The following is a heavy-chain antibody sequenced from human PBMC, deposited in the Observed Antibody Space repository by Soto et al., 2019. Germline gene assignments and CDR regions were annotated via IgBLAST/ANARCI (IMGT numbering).Heavy chain of an antibody. CDR1: GGSISSGDYY. J-gene: IGHJ5*02. CDR2: IYYSGST. Sequence: QVQLQESCPGLVKPSQTLSLTCTVSGGSISSGDYYWSWIRQPPGKGLEWIGYIYYSGSTYYNPSLKSRVTISVDTSKNQFSLQLSSVTAADTAVYYCARDWGYSSSFGFGNWFDPWGQGTLVTVSS. V-gene: IGHV4-30-4*01. D-gene: IGHD6-6*01. CDR3: ARDWGYSSSFGFGNWFDP.